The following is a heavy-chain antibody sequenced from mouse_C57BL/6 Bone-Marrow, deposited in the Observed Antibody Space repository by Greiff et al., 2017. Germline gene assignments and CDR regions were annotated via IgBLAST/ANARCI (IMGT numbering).Heavy chain of an antibody. CDR2: IYPRDGST. D-gene: IGHD2-3*01. CDR3: ARLGGYYPPWFAY. V-gene: IGHV1-85*01. J-gene: IGHJ3*01. Sequence: QVQLQQSGPELVKPGASVKLSCKASGYTFTSYDINWVKQRPGQGLEWIGWIYPRDGSTKYNEKFKGKATLTVDTSSSTAYLELHSLTSEDSAVYFCARLGGYYPPWFAYWGQGTLVTVSA. CDR1: GYTFTSYD.